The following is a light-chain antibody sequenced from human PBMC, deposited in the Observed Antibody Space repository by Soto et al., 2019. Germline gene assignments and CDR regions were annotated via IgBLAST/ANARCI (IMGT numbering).Light chain of an antibody. Sequence: DIVMSQSPDSLAVSLGERATINCKSSQSVFYSSNNKNYLAWYRQRPGQPPELLIYWASTRESGVPDRFSGSGSGTEFTLTISSLQAEDVAVYYCQQYYITPLTFGGGTKVEIK. CDR3: QQYYITPLT. CDR2: WAS. V-gene: IGKV4-1*01. J-gene: IGKJ4*01. CDR1: QSVFYSSNNKNY.